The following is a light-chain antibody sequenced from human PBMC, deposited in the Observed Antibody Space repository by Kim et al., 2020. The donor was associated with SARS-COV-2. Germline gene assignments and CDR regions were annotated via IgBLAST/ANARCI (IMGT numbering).Light chain of an antibody. CDR2: GSR. J-gene: IGLJ2*01. V-gene: IGLV1-44*01. CDR3: AAWDDSLSGRL. Sequence: QSVLTQPPSASGTPGQRVTISCSGTTSNIGTNTVNWYQYLPGEAPKLIIYGSRQRPSGVPDRFSGSHSGTSASLAISGLQSEDEADYYCAAWDDSLSGRLFGGGTKLTVL. CDR1: TSNIGTNT.